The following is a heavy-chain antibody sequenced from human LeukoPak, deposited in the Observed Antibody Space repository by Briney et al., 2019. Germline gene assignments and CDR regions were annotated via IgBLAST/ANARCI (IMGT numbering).Heavy chain of an antibody. CDR3: VKGMEDYDILTGVLDV. V-gene: IGHV3-64D*06. J-gene: IGHJ6*02. Sequence: GGSLRLSCSASGFTFSSYAMHWVRQAPGKGLEYVSAISSNGGSTYYADSVKGRFTISRDNSKNTLYLQMSSLRAEDSAVYYCVKGMEDYDILTGVLDVWGQGTTVTVSS. CDR2: ISSNGGST. D-gene: IGHD3-9*01. CDR1: GFTFSSYA.